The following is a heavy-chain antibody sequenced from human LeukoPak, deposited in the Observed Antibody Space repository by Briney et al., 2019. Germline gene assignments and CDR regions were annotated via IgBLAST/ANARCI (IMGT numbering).Heavy chain of an antibody. D-gene: IGHD1-14*01. CDR3: ARGVEPLAANTLAY. V-gene: IGHV3-53*01. CDR1: GFTVITND. Sequence: GGSLRLSCAASGFTVITNDVTWVRQAPGKGLEWVSVLYSDGNTKYADSVQGRFTISRDNSKNTLYLEMNSLSPDDTAVYYCARGVEPLAANTLAYWGQGTLVAVSS. CDR2: LYSDGNT. J-gene: IGHJ4*02.